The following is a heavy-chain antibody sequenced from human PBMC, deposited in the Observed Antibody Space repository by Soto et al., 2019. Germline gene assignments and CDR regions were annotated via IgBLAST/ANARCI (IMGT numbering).Heavy chain of an antibody. CDR3: ASDYGSGVEMDV. D-gene: IGHD3-10*01. Sequence: GASVKVSCKPSGYTFSVYYVHCVRQSPGQGLEWMGVFKPTGGGSTSYAQRFQGRVTVTRDTSTSTVYMELGSLRFDDTAVYFCASDYGSGVEMDVWGQGTRVTVSS. CDR1: GYTFSVYY. CDR2: FKPTGGGST. J-gene: IGHJ6*02. V-gene: IGHV1-46*01.